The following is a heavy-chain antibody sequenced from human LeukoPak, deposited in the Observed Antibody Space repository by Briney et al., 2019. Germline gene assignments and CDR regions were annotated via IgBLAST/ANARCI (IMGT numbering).Heavy chain of an antibody. CDR1: GGYIRSSSYH. J-gene: IGHJ5*02. CDR3: ARRDYYGSGTYYMVS. D-gene: IGHD3-10*01. V-gene: IGHV4-39*01. CDR2: IYSSGTP. Sequence: PSETLSLTCTVSGGYIRSSSYHWGWIRQPPGMRLECIGSIYSSGTPYYTPSLKSRVTISVDTSTNQFSLKLSSVTAADTAVYYCARRDYYGSGTYYMVSWGQGTLVTVSS.